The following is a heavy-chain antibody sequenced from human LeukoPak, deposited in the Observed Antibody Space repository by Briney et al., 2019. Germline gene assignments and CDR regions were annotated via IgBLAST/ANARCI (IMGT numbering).Heavy chain of an antibody. Sequence: TGRSLRLSCAASGFTFSSYGMHWVRQAPGKGLEWVAVISYDGSNKYYADSVKGRFTISRDNSKNTLYLQMSSLRAEDTAVYYCAKGIHYDSSGPFDYWGQGTLVTVSS. D-gene: IGHD3-22*01. CDR2: ISYDGSNK. V-gene: IGHV3-30*18. CDR3: AKGIHYDSSGPFDY. J-gene: IGHJ4*02. CDR1: GFTFSSYG.